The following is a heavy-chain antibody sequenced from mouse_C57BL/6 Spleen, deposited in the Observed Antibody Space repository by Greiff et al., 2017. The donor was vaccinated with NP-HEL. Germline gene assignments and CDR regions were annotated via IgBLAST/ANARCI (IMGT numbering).Heavy chain of an antibody. CDR3: ARSYGSSYNWYFDV. V-gene: IGHV2-2*01. CDR1: GFSLTSYG. J-gene: IGHJ1*03. CDR2: IWSGGST. D-gene: IGHD1-1*01. Sequence: VMLVESGPGLVQPSQSLSITCTVSGFSLTSYGVHWVRQSPGKGLEWLGVIWSGGSTDYNAAFISRLSISKDNSKSQVFFKMNSLQADDTAIYYCARSYGSSYNWYFDVWGTGTTVTVSS.